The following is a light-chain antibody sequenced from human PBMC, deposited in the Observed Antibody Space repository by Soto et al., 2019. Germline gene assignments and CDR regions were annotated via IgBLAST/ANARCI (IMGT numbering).Light chain of an antibody. CDR2: GAS. CDR1: QSVSSD. Sequence: ETVMTQSPSTLSVPPRERASLSCRASQSVSSDLAWYQHKPGQAPRLLIYGASTRATGIPDRFSGSGSGTDFTLTISRLEPEDFAVYYCQQYCSAHTWTFGQGTKVDIK. V-gene: IGKV3-20*01. CDR3: QQYCSAHTWT. J-gene: IGKJ1*01.